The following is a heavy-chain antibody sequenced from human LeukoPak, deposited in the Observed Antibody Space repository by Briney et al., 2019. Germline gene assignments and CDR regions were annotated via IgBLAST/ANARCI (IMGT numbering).Heavy chain of an antibody. CDR1: GFTFNNYA. CDR3: ARDKHYYDSSNYV. D-gene: IGHD3-22*01. V-gene: IGHV3-20*04. J-gene: IGHJ4*02. Sequence: GGSLRLSCAASGFTFNNYAMTWVRQAPGKGLEWVSGINWNGGTTGYADSVRGRFTISRDNAKNSLYLQMNSLRAEDTALYYCARDKHYYDSSNYVWGQGTLVTVSS. CDR2: INWNGGTT.